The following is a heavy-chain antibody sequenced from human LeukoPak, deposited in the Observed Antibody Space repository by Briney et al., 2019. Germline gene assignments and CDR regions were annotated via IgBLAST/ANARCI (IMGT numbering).Heavy chain of an antibody. J-gene: IGHJ4*02. Sequence: SETLSLTCSVSGGSISSGSYYWGWIRQPPGKGLELIGSIYYSGSTYYNPALKSRVTISVDTSNNQFSLKLSSVTAAETAVYYCAILSGSYVGFDYWGQGSLVSVSS. V-gene: IGHV4-39*07. CDR3: AILSGSYVGFDY. CDR1: GGSISSGSYY. CDR2: IYYSGST. D-gene: IGHD1-26*01.